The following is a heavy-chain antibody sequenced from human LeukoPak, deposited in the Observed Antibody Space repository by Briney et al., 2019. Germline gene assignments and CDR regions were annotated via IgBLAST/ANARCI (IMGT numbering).Heavy chain of an antibody. V-gene: IGHV3-30*02. CDR1: GFTFSSYG. CDR3: ATGQTALGVDPPNFDY. J-gene: IGHJ4*02. D-gene: IGHD2-21*02. Sequence: GGSLRLSCAASGFTFSSYGMHWVRQAPGKGLEWVAFIRYDGSNKYYADSVKGRFTISRDNSKNTLYLQMNSLRAEDTAVYYCATGQTALGVDPPNFDYWGQGTLVTVSS. CDR2: IRYDGSNK.